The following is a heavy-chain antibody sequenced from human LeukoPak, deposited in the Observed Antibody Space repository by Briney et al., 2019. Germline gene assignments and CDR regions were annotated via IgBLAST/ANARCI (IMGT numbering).Heavy chain of an antibody. Sequence: SETLSLTCAVHGVSFSGYYWSWIRQPPGEGLEWIAEIMYDGSSNYHPSLKSRVSMSVDTSKNQVSLKMTSVTAADTAVYYCARGRYYFDSSGAFYWGQGTLVTVSS. D-gene: IGHD3-22*01. J-gene: IGHJ4*02. CDR1: GVSFSGYY. V-gene: IGHV4-34*01. CDR3: ARGRYYFDSSGAFY. CDR2: IMYDGSS.